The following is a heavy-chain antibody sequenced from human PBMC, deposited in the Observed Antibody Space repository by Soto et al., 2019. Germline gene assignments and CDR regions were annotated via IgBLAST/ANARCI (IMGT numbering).Heavy chain of an antibody. D-gene: IGHD6-19*01. CDR2: ISYDGSNK. Sequence: GGSLRLSCAASGFTFSSYGMHWVRQAPGKGLEWVSVISYDGSNKYYADSLKGRFTISRDNSKNTLYLQMNSLRSDDTAVYYCARDSGPYSSGWKGRWFDPWGQGTLVTVSS. CDR1: GFTFSSYG. CDR3: ARDSGPYSSGWKGRWFDP. J-gene: IGHJ5*02. V-gene: IGHV3-30*03.